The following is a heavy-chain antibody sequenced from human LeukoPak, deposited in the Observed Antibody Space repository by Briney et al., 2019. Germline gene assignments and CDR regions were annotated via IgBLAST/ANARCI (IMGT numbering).Heavy chain of an antibody. CDR2: IYYSGST. J-gene: IGHJ4*02. D-gene: IGHD1-26*01. V-gene: IGHV4-61*08. CDR3: ARDGGSYFDY. CDR1: GGSISSGAYY. Sequence: SETLSLTCTVSGGSISSGAYYWSWIRQPPGKGLEWIGYIYYSGSTNYNPSPKSRVTISVDTSKNQFSLKLSSVTAADTAVYYCARDGGSYFDYWGQGTLVTVSS.